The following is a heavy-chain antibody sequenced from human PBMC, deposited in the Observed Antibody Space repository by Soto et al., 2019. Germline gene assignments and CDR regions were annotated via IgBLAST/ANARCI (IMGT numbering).Heavy chain of an antibody. Sequence: PGGSLRLSCAASGLTVSNARVNWVRQAPGKGLEWVGRMKSNTEGTTTDYAAPVMGRFTISRDDSKNTLYLQMSSLRAEDTAVYYCAKDEGQAVTGPLDCWGQGTLVTVSS. CDR2: MKSNTEGTTT. D-gene: IGHD6-19*01. V-gene: IGHV3-15*07. J-gene: IGHJ4*02. CDR3: AKDEGQAVTGPLDC. CDR1: GLTVSNAR.